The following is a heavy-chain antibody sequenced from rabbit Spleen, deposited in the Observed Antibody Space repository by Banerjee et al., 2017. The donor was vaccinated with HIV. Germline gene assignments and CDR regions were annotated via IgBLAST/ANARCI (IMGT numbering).Heavy chain of an antibody. CDR1: GFSFSNKAV. CDR2: IYNGDGST. V-gene: IGHV1S45*01. CDR3: ARDSAGREDFNL. D-gene: IGHD4-2*01. J-gene: IGHJ4*01. Sequence: QEQLVESGGGLVKPEGSLKLSCTASGFSFSNKAVMCWVRQAPGKGPEWTACIYNGDGSTYYASWVNGRFTISKTSSTTVTLQMTSLTAADTATYFCARDSAGREDFNLWGQGTLVTV.